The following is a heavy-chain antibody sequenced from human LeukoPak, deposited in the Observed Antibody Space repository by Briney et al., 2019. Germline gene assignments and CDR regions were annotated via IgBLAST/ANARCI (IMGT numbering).Heavy chain of an antibody. CDR3: ATNTAVNNY. CDR2: LNPTSGAT. V-gene: IGHV1-2*02. D-gene: IGHD5-18*01. Sequence: ASVKVSCKASGYAFADYYLHWVRQAPGQGLEWMGWLNPTSGATNYAQKFQGRVTMTRDTSITTAYMDLTSLKSDDTAVYYCATNTAVNNYWGQGTQVTVSS. J-gene: IGHJ4*02. CDR1: GYAFADYY.